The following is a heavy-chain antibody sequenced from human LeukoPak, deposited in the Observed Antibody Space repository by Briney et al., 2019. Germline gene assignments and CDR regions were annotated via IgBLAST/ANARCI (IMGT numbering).Heavy chain of an antibody. V-gene: IGHV4-61*08. Sequence: SETLSLTCAVSGGSISSGGYSWSWIRQPPGKGLEWIGYINYSGSTNYNPSLKTRVTISVDTSKNRFSLKLNFVTAVDTAVYYCARDRGDNWNPRYLDLWVRGTLVTVSS. CDR3: ARDRGDNWNPRYLDL. J-gene: IGHJ2*01. CDR1: GGSISSGGYS. CDR2: INYSGST. D-gene: IGHD1-20*01.